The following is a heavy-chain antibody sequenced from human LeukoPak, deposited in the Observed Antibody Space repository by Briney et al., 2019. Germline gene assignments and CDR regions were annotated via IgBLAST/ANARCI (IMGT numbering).Heavy chain of an antibody. V-gene: IGHV4-34*01. Sequence: SETLSLTCAVYGGSFSGYYWSWIRQPPGKGLEWIGEINHSGSTNYNPSLKSRVTISVDTSKNQFSLKLSSVTAADTAVYYCARVSMRYFDWLSHDAFDIWGQGTMVTVSS. CDR3: ARVSMRYFDWLSHDAFDI. J-gene: IGHJ3*02. CDR2: INHSGST. CDR1: GGSFSGYY. D-gene: IGHD3-9*01.